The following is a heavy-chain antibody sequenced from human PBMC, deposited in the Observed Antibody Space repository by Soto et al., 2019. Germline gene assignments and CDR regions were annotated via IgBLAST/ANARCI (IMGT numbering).Heavy chain of an antibody. D-gene: IGHD3-3*01. Sequence: QITLNESGPTVVSPTETLTLTCRFSGFSLTTSGVGVCWIRQSPGKAPEWLALIYWDDDKRYSASLKSRLNITKDTSKNQVVLTVSDLDPTDTATYYCAHRVLRTVFGLVTTTAIYFDFWGQGTPVAVSS. V-gene: IGHV2-5*02. J-gene: IGHJ4*02. CDR3: AHRVLRTVFGLVTTTAIYFDF. CDR1: GFSLTTSGVG. CDR2: IYWDDDK.